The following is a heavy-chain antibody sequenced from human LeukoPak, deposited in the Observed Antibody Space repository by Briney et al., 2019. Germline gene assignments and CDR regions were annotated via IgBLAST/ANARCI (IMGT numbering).Heavy chain of an antibody. CDR1: GFTFSSYA. CDR3: ARAHYGADAFDI. CDR2: ISGSGGST. D-gene: IGHD4-17*01. V-gene: IGHV3-23*01. J-gene: IGHJ3*02. Sequence: GGSLRLSCAASGFTFSSYAMSWVRQAPGKGLEWVSAISGSGGSTYYADSVKGRFTISRDNSKNTLYLQMNSLRAEDTAVYYCARAHYGADAFDIWGQGTMVTVSS.